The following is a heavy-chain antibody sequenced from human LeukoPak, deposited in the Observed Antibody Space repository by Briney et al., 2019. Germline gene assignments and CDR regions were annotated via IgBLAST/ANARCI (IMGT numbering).Heavy chain of an antibody. CDR1: GYTFPANY. V-gene: IGHV1-2*02. Sequence: EASVKVSCKASGYTFPANYMHWVRQAPGQGLEWMGWINPNSGGSNRAQKFQGRVTMTRETSISTAYMELSRLSSDDTAVYYCARVQVSDDNWGFFDYWGQGTLVTVSS. CDR2: INPNSGGS. J-gene: IGHJ4*02. D-gene: IGHD1-1*01. CDR3: ARVQVSDDNWGFFDY.